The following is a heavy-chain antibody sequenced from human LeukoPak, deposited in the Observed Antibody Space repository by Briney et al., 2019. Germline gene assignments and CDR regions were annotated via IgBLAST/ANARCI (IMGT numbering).Heavy chain of an antibody. V-gene: IGHV4-39*01. CDR3: ARNWRRGGWFDP. CDR2: IYYSGST. CDR1: GGSISSSSYY. J-gene: IGHJ5*02. D-gene: IGHD1-1*01. Sequence: SETLSLTCTVSGGSISSSSYYWGWIRQPPGKGLEWIGSIYYSGSTYYNPSLKSRVTISVDTSKNQFSLKLSSVTAADTAVYYCARNWRRGGWFDPWGQGTLVTVSS.